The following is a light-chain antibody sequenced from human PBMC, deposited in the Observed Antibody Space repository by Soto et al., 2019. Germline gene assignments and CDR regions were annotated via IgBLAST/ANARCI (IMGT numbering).Light chain of an antibody. J-gene: IGKJ1*01. V-gene: IGKV1-39*01. CDR1: QTSATY. Sequence: DIQMTQSPSSLSASVGDRFTITCRASQTSATYTNWYQQKSGSAPRLLIYEASGLQSGVPSRFSGSGSGTHFVLTISNFQPEDSATYFCQQTYTNPQTFGQGTKVDI. CDR3: QQTYTNPQT. CDR2: EAS.